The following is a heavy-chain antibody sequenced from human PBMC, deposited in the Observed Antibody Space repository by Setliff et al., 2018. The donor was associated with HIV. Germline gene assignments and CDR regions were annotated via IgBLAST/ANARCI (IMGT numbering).Heavy chain of an antibody. CDR2: IYXXGST. J-gene: IGHJ5*02. D-gene: IGHD3-10*01. V-gene: IGHV4-59*11. Sequence: SETLSLTCTVSGGSISGHYWGGCRQPQGKGLEGIGYIYXXGSTNNTPSLKSRVTISVDTSKNQFSLKLSSVTAADTAVYYCXXELVNRRITMVWGGWVDPXGQGTLVTVSS. CDR3: XXELVNRRITMVWGGWVDP. CDR1: GGSISGHY.